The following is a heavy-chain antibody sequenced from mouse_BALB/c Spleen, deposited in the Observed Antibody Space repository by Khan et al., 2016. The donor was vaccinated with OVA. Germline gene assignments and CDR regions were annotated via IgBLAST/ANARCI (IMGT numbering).Heavy chain of an antibody. CDR1: GFSLTSYG. Sequence: VQLVESGPGLVQPSQSLSITCTVSGFSLTSYGVHWVRQSPGKGLEWLGVIWRGGSTDYNAAFMSRLSITKDNSKSQVFFKMNSLQADDTAIYYCAKHCGLYYAMDYWGQGTSVTVSS. V-gene: IGHV2-5*01. J-gene: IGHJ4*01. CDR2: IWRGGST. CDR3: AKHCGLYYAMDY.